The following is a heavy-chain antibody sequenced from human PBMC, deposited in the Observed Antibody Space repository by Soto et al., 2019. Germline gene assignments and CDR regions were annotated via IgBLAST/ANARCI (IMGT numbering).Heavy chain of an antibody. CDR3: ARADDYFDSCGFDY. Sequence: SETLSLTCTVSGDSISSGDYYWSWIRQHPEKGLEWIGHISYSGNIYYNPSLKSRVTISVDTSKNQFSLNLSSVTAADTAVYYCARADDYFDSCGFDYWGQGALVTVS. CDR1: GDSISSGDYY. CDR2: ISYSGNI. V-gene: IGHV4-31*03. D-gene: IGHD3-22*01. J-gene: IGHJ4*02.